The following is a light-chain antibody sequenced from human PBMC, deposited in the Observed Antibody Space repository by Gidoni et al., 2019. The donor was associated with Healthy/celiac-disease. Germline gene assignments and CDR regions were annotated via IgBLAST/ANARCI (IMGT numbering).Light chain of an antibody. Sequence: MVMTQARLCVPVATGEPASISCRSSQSLLHSNGYNYLDWYLQKPGQSPQLLIYLGSNRASGVPDRFSGSGSGIDFTLKISRVEAEDVGVYYCLQALQTPWTFGQGTKVEIK. CDR1: QSLLHSNGYNY. CDR2: LGS. CDR3: LQALQTPWT. J-gene: IGKJ1*01. V-gene: IGKV2-28*01.